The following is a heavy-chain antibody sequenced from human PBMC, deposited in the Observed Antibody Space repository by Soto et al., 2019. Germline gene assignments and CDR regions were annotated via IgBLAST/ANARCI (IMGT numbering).Heavy chain of an antibody. CDR2: ISGSGGST. D-gene: IGHD3-22*01. J-gene: IGHJ4*02. CDR3: AKETMIVVVIVDY. V-gene: IGHV3-23*01. Sequence: GGSLNLSCAASGFTFRSDAMSWVRQARGKGLEWVSAISGSGGSTYYADSVKGRFTISRDNSKNTLYLQMNSLRAEDTAVYYCAKETMIVVVIVDYWGQGTLVTVSS. CDR1: GFTFRSDA.